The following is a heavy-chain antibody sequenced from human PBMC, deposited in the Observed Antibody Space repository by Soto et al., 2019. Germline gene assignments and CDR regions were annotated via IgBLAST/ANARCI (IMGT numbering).Heavy chain of an antibody. V-gene: IGHV1-58*01. CDR1: GFTFTSSS. J-gene: IGHJ4*02. D-gene: IGHD2-8*01. CDR2: IGVGSGNR. Sequence: SVKVCCKASGFTFTSSSVQWVLQARGQRLEWIGWIGVGSGNRHYAQKFQERVTITRDMSTNTAYMELSSLRSEDTAVYYCAALGVNFDHWGQGTLVTVSS. CDR3: AALGVNFDH.